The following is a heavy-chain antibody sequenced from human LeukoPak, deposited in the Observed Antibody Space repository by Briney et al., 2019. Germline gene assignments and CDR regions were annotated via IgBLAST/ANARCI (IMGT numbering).Heavy chain of an antibody. V-gene: IGHV4-4*07. CDR1: GGSISSYY. Sequence: SETLSLTCTVSGGSISSYYWSWIRQPAGKGLEWIGRIYTSGSTNYNPSLKSRVTMSVDTSKSQFSLKLSSVTAADTAVYYCARLKYYYDSSGYRAEYFQHWGQGTLVTVSS. J-gene: IGHJ1*01. D-gene: IGHD3-22*01. CDR2: IYTSGST. CDR3: ARLKYYYDSSGYRAEYFQH.